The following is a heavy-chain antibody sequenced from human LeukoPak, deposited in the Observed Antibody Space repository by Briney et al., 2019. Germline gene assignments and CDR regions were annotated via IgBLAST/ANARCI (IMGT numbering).Heavy chain of an antibody. D-gene: IGHD5-18*01. CDR2: ISSSGSTI. Sequence: GGSLRLSCAASGFTFSSYEMNWVRQAPGKGLEWVSYISSSGSTIYYADSVKGRFTISRDNAKNSLYLQMNSLRAEDTAVYYCERRGYSYGNFDYWGQGTLVTVSS. J-gene: IGHJ4*02. V-gene: IGHV3-48*03. CDR3: ERRGYSYGNFDY. CDR1: GFTFSSYE.